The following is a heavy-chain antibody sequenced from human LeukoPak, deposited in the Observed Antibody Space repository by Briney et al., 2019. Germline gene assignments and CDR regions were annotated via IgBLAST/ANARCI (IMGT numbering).Heavy chain of an antibody. D-gene: IGHD6-19*01. V-gene: IGHV3-53*01. J-gene: IGHJ4*02. CDR2: IYSGGST. CDR3: AGPGLSFSSPFDY. CDR1: GFTVSSNY. Sequence: GGFLRLSCAASGFTVSSNYMSWVRQAPGKGLEWVSVIYSGGSTYYADSVKGRFTISKDNSKNTLYLQMNSLRAEDTAVYYCAGPGLSFSSPFDYWGQGTLVTVSS.